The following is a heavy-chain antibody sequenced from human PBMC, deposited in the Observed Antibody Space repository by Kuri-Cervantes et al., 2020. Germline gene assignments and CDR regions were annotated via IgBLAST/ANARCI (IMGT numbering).Heavy chain of an antibody. D-gene: IGHD6-19*01. J-gene: IGHJ3*02. CDR2: ISSSSSTI. V-gene: IGHV3-48*01. CDR1: GFTFSSYS. CDR3: ARQWLVREGDAFDI. Sequence: GGSLRLSCAASGFTFSSYSMNWVRQALGKGLEWVSYISSSSSTIYYADSVKGRFTISRDNAKNSLYLQMNSLRAEDTAVYYCARQWLVREGDAFDIWGQGTMVTVSS.